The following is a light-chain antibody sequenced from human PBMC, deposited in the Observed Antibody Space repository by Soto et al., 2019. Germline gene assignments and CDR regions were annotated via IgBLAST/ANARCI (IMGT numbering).Light chain of an antibody. V-gene: IGLV1-44*01. Sequence: QSVLTQPPSASGTPVQRVTLSCSGSSSNIGSKTVNWYQQLPGTAPKLLIYSNYQRPSGVPDRFSGSKSGTSASLAISGLQSEDEADYYCSAWDASLNGYVFGTGTKVTVL. J-gene: IGLJ1*01. CDR2: SNY. CDR1: SSNIGSKT. CDR3: SAWDASLNGYV.